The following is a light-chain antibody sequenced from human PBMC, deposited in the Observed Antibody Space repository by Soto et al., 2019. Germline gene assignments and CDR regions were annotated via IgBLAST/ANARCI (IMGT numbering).Light chain of an antibody. CDR1: QSISSW. J-gene: IGKJ1*01. V-gene: IGKV1-5*01. CDR3: QQYNSYSWT. CDR2: DAS. Sequence: IQMTQSPSTLSASVGDRVTITCRASQSISSWLAWYQQKPGKAPKLLIYDASSLESGVPSRFSGSGSGTEFTLTISSLQPDDFAIYYCQQYNSYSWTFGQGTKVDI.